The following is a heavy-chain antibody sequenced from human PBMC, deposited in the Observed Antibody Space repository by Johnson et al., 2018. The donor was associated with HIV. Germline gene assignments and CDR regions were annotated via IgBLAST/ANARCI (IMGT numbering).Heavy chain of an antibody. D-gene: IGHD5-18*01. J-gene: IGHJ3*02. V-gene: IGHV3-66*02. CDR2: IYSGDST. CDR1: GFTVSSNY. Sequence: VLLVESGGGVVQPGRSLRLSCAASGFTVSSNYMSWVRQAPGKGLEWVSVIYSGDSTGHADSVKGRFTISRDNSKNTLYLQMNSLRADDTAVYYCARLPSGYSRDGFNIWGQGTMVTVSS. CDR3: ARLPSGYSRDGFNI.